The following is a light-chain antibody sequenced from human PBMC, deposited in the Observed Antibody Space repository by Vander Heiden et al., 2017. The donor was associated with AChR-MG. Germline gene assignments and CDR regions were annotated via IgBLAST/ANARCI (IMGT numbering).Light chain of an antibody. CDR2: LGS. J-gene: IGKJ1*01. CDR3: MQALQAPWT. V-gene: IGKV2-28*01. CDR1: QSLLQSNGYNS. Sequence: IVMTHSPLSLPVTPGEPASISCRSSQSLLQSNGYNSLDWDLQKPGQSPQLLIYLGSNRASGVPDRFSGSGSGTDFTLKISRVEAEDVGVYYCMQALQAPWTFGQGTKVEIK.